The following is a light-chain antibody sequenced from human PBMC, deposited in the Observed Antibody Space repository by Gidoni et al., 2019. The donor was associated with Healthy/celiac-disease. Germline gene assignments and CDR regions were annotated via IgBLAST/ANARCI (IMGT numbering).Light chain of an antibody. CDR3: QSYDSSLSGSV. Sequence: APAQMVTISCTGSSSNIGAGYAVHWYLQLPGTAPKLLIYGNSNRPSGVPDRFTGPKSGTSASLAITGLQAEDEADYYCQSYDSSLSGSVFGSGTKVTVL. CDR1: SSNIGAGYA. J-gene: IGLJ1*01. CDR2: GNS. V-gene: IGLV1-40*01.